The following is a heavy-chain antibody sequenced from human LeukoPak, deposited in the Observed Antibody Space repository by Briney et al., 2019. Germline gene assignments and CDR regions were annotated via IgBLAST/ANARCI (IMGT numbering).Heavy chain of an antibody. CDR2: ISAYNGNT. CDR3: ARGTVTTVQLGAFDI. J-gene: IGHJ3*02. V-gene: IGHV1-18*01. D-gene: IGHD4-17*01. Sequence: ASVKVSCKASGYTFTSYGISWVRRAPGQGLEWMGWISAYNGNTNYAQKPQGRVTMTTDTSTSTAYMELRSLRSDDTAVYYCARGTVTTVQLGAFDIWGQGTMVTVSS. CDR1: GYTFTSYG.